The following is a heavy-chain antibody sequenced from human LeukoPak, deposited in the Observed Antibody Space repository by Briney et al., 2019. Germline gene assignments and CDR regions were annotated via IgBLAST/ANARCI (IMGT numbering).Heavy chain of an antibody. Sequence: SVKVSCKASGYTFTGYYMHWVRQAPGQGLEWMGWSNPNNGGTNYAQKFQGRVTMTLDTSISTAYMELNRLRSDDTAIYYCARVDGGEWYYFDYWGQGTLVTVSS. CDR1: GYTFTGYY. D-gene: IGHD2-8*02. CDR3: ARVDGGEWYYFDY. V-gene: IGHV1-2*02. CDR2: SNPNNGGT. J-gene: IGHJ4*02.